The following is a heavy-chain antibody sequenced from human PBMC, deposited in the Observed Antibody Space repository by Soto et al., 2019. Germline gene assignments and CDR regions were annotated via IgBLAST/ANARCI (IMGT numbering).Heavy chain of an antibody. Sequence: PGESLKISCKGSGYSFTSYWISWVRPMPGKGLEWMGRIDLSDSYTNYSPSFQGHVTISAAKSITTVFLQWSSLRASDTAMYYCARQIYDSDAGPNFQYYFDSWGQGTTVTVSS. V-gene: IGHV5-10-1*01. CDR1: GYSFTSYW. CDR2: IDLSDSYT. D-gene: IGHD5-12*01. J-gene: IGHJ4*02. CDR3: ARQIYDSDAGPNFQYYFDS.